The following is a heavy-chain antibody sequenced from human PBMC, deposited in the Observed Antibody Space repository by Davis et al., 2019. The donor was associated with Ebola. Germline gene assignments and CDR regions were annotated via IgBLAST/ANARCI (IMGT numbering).Heavy chain of an antibody. J-gene: IGHJ6*02. Sequence: PSETLSLTCTVSGGSISSSSYYWGWIRQPPGKGLEWIGSIYYSGSTYYNPSLKSRVTISVDTSKNQFSLKLSSVTAADTAVYYCARKHYYGSGSYPIYGMDVWGQGTTVTVSS. CDR1: GGSISSSSYY. CDR3: ARKHYYGSGSYPIYGMDV. V-gene: IGHV4-39*01. D-gene: IGHD3-10*01. CDR2: IYYSGST.